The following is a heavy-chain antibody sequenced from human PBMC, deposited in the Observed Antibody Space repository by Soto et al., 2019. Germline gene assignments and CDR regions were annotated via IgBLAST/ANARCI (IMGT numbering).Heavy chain of an antibody. J-gene: IGHJ4*02. D-gene: IGHD3-22*01. CDR3: ATLMIVTGPGCRRASEH. CDR1: GFNFNNYA. CDR2: ISSSGGTT. Sequence: GSLRLSCATSGFNFNNYAMIWVRQPPGERLEWVSFISSSGGTTYYADSVKCRLTISRDNSRNTVFLQMNSLGAEDTAIYYCATLMIVTGPGCRRASEHWGQGTRVTVYS. V-gene: IGHV3-23*01.